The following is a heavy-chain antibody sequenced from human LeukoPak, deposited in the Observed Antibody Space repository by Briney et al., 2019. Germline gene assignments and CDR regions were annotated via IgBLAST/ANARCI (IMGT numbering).Heavy chain of an antibody. CDR3: AKDPRDYYYYMDV. V-gene: IGHV3-9*01. CDR2: ISWNSGSI. J-gene: IGHJ6*03. CDR1: GFTFDDYA. Sequence: PGRSLRLSCAASGFTFDDYAMHWVRQAPGKGLEWVSGISWNSGSIGYADSVKGRFTISRDNAKNSLYLQMNSLRAEDTALYYCAKDPRDYYYYMDVWGKGTTVTVSS.